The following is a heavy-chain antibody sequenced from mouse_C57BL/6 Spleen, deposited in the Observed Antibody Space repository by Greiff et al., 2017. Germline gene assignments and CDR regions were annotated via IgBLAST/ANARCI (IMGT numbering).Heavy chain of an antibody. CDR3: ARRRGYDDAMDY. V-gene: IGHV5-9*01. J-gene: IGHJ4*01. Sequence: EVKLMESGGGLVKPGGSLKLSCAASGFTFSSYTMSWVRQTPEKRLEWVATISGGGGNTYYPDSVKGRFTISRDNAKNTLYLQMSSLRSEDTALYYCARRRGYDDAMDYWGQGTSVTVSS. CDR2: ISGGGGNT. D-gene: IGHD2-2*01. CDR1: GFTFSSYT.